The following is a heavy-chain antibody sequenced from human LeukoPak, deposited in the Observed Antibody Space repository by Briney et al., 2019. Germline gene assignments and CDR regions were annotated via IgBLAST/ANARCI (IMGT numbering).Heavy chain of an antibody. CDR1: GFTFTSYG. CDR3: ARGRSITLLRGVAMSDGFDI. CDR2: IDTSGSYI. D-gene: IGHD3-10*01. J-gene: IGHJ3*02. Sequence: GGSLRLSCTASGFTFTSYGMNWVRQAPGKRLEWVSFIDTSGSYIYYGDSLKGRVTISRDNAKNSLYLQMNGLRAEDTAVYYCARGRSITLLRGVAMSDGFDICGQGAMVTVSS. V-gene: IGHV3-21*01.